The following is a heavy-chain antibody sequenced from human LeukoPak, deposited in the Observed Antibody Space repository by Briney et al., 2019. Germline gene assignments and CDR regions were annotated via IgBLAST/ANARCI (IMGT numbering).Heavy chain of an antibody. V-gene: IGHV3-9*03. CDR3: AKDILSCRSSETYFDY. Sequence: GGSLRLSCAASGFSFQNYAMHWVRQAPGKGLEWVSDISWNSDAIDYADSVKGRFTISRDNAKNSLYLQMNSLRAEDMALYYCAKDILSCRSSETYFDYWGQGTLVTVSS. J-gene: IGHJ4*02. CDR1: GFSFQNYA. CDR2: ISWNSDAI. D-gene: IGHD6-6*01.